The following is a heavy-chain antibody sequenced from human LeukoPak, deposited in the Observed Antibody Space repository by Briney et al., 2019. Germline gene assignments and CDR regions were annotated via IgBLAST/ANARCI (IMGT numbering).Heavy chain of an antibody. CDR1: GFTFSSYG. CDR3: AKAPSYDSGSYHVDY. CDR2: IRYDGSNK. J-gene: IGHJ4*02. V-gene: IGHV3-30*02. Sequence: PGGSLRLSCAASGFTFSSYGMHWVRQAPGKGLEWVAFIRYDGSNKYYADSVKGRFTISRDNSKNTLYLQMNSLRAEDTAVYYCAKAPSYDSGSYHVDYWGQGTLVTVSS. D-gene: IGHD3-10*01.